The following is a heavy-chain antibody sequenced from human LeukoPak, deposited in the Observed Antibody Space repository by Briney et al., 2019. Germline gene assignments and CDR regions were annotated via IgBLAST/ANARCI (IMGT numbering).Heavy chain of an antibody. J-gene: IGHJ4*02. V-gene: IGHV4-59*01. Sequence: PSETLSLTCTVSGGSINSYYWSWIRQPPGKGLEWIGYIYYSGTANYNPSLKSRVTISLDTSNNQFSLNLGSVTAADTAVYYCAGLYSYGDDYWGQGILVTGSS. D-gene: IGHD5-18*01. CDR2: IYYSGTA. CDR3: AGLYSYGDDY. CDR1: GGSINSYY.